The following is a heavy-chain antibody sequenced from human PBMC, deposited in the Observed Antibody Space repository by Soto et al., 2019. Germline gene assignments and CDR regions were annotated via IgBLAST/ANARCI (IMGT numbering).Heavy chain of an antibody. CDR1: GGSISSYY. D-gene: IGHD3-3*01. Sequence: SETLSLTCTVSGGSISSYYWSWIRQPPGKGLEWIGYIYYSGSTNYNPSLKSRVTISVDTSKNQFSLKLSSVTAADTAVYYCARARDRDYDFWSGSSAPPYYYMDFWGKGTTVTVSS. J-gene: IGHJ6*03. V-gene: IGHV4-59*08. CDR3: ARARDRDYDFWSGSSAPPYYYMDF. CDR2: IYYSGST.